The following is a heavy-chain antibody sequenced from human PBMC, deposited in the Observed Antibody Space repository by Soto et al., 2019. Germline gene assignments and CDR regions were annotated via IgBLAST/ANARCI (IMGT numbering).Heavy chain of an antibody. CDR2: INHSGST. D-gene: IGHD7-27*01. J-gene: IGHJ4*02. V-gene: IGHV4-34*01. Sequence: SETLSLTCAVYCGSFSDHYWSWIRQPPGKGLEWIGEINHSGSTNYNPSLKSRVTISVDTSKNQFSLKLSSVTAADTAVYYCARGWGRIFDYWGQGTLVTVSS. CDR3: ARGWGRIFDY. CDR1: CGSFSDHY.